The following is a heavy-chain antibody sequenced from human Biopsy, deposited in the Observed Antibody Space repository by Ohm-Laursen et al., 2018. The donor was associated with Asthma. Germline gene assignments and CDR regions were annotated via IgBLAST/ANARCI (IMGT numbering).Heavy chain of an antibody. V-gene: IGHV4-30-4*01. CDR3: ARRGGVRRYFDY. Sequence: TLSLPCTVSGRSISSGAYYWSWVRQPPGKGLEWIGHIYYIGSTYYNPSLKSRVAISLDTSKNQFSLKLSSVTAADTAVYFCARRGGVRRYFDYWGQGTLVTVSS. CDR1: GRSISSGAYY. D-gene: IGHD3-16*01. J-gene: IGHJ4*02. CDR2: IYYIGST.